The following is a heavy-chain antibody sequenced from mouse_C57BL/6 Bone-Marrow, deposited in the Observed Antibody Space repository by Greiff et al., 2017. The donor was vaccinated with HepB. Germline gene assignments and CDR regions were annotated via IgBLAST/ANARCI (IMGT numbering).Heavy chain of an antibody. CDR2: IYPGGGYT. V-gene: IGHV1-63*01. Sequence: VMLVESGAELVRPGTSVKMSCKASGYTFTNYWIGWAKQRPGHGLEWIGDIYPGGGYTNYNEKFKGKATLTADKSSSTAYMQFSSLTSEDSAIYYCARGDYGKSYWYFDVWGTGTTVTVSS. J-gene: IGHJ1*03. D-gene: IGHD2-1*01. CDR1: GYTFTNYW. CDR3: ARGDYGKSYWYFDV.